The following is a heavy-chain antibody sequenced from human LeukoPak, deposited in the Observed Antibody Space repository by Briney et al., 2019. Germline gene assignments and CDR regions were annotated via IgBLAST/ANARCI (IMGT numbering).Heavy chain of an antibody. CDR3: ARGVARHWYFDL. Sequence: PSETLSLTCAVYGGSFSGYYCSWIRQPPGKGLECIGEINHSGSTNNNPSLKSRVTISVDTSKNQFSLKRSSVTAADTDVYYCARGVARHWYFDLWGRGTLVTVSS. CDR2: INHSGST. V-gene: IGHV4-34*01. J-gene: IGHJ2*01. D-gene: IGHD2-15*01. CDR1: GGSFSGYY.